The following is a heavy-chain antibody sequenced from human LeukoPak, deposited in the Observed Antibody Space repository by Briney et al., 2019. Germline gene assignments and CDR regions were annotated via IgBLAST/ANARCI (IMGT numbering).Heavy chain of an antibody. V-gene: IGHV4-59*08. J-gene: IGHJ4*02. CDR2: IYYSGST. Sequence: PSETLSLTCTVSGGSISSYYWSWIRQPPGKGLEWIGYIYYSGSTNYNPSLKSRVTISVDTSKNQFSLKLSSVTAADTAVYYCARMVRKQWLVLNWGQGTLVTVSS. CDR1: GGSISSYY. D-gene: IGHD6-19*01. CDR3: ARMVRKQWLVLN.